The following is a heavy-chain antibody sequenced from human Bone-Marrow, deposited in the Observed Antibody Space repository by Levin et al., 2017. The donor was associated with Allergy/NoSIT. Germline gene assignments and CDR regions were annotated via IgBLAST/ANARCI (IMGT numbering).Heavy chain of an antibody. Sequence: GGSLRLSCAASGFTFSSYSMNWVRQAPGKGLEWVSSISSSSSYIYYADSVKGRFTISRDNAKNSLYLQMNSLRAEDTAVYYCARVGGYYYDSSSAFDIWGQGTMVTVSS. V-gene: IGHV3-21*01. J-gene: IGHJ3*02. CDR3: ARVGGYYYDSSSAFDI. CDR1: GFTFSSYS. CDR2: ISSSSSYI. D-gene: IGHD3-22*01.